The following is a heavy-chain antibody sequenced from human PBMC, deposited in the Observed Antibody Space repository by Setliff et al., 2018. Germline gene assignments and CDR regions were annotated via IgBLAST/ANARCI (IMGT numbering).Heavy chain of an antibody. D-gene: IGHD3-10*02. J-gene: IGHJ6*03. CDR2: INHSGST. CDR1: GGSY. Sequence: SETLSLTCAVSGGSYWTWIRQPPGKGLEWIGEINHSGSTNYNPSLQSRAAISLDTSKRRFSLKLGSVSAADTAVYYCARGRDVFPVPPYMDVWAEGTTVTVSS. V-gene: IGHV4-34*01. CDR3: ARGRDVFPVPPYMDV.